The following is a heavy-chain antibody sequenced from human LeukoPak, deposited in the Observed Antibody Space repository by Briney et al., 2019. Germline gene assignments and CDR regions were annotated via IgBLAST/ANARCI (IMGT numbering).Heavy chain of an antibody. V-gene: IGHV3-23*01. D-gene: IGHD2-15*01. CDR1: GFTFSSYA. CDR3: AKTSSGGSYYFDY. CDR2: ISGSGGST. J-gene: IGHJ4*02. Sequence: GGSLRLSCAASGFTFSSYAMSWVRQAPGKGLEWVSAISGSGGSTYYADSVKGRLTISRDNSKNTLYLQMNSLRAEDTAVYYCAKTSSGGSYYFDYWGQGTLVTVSS.